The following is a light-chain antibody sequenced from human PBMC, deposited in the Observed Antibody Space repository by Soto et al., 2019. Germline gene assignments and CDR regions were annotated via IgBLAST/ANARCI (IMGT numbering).Light chain of an antibody. V-gene: IGKV1-5*01. J-gene: IGKJ5*01. CDR3: QQYNEWPPIT. CDR1: QSISSW. Sequence: MTQSPSTLSASVGDRVTITCRASQSISSWLAWYQQKPGRAPKLLIFDASSLESGVPSRFSGNGSGTEFTLTISSLQSEDFAVYYCQQYNEWPPITFCQGTRLEI. CDR2: DAS.